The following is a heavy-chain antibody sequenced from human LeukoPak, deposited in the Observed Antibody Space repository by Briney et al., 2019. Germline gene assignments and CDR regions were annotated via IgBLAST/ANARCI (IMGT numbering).Heavy chain of an antibody. J-gene: IGHJ4*02. CDR1: GGSISSYY. CDR3: ASTSQQWLVDY. D-gene: IGHD6-19*01. Sequence: PSETLSLTCTVSGGSISSYYWSWIRQPPGKGLEWIGYIYYSGSTNYNPSLKSRVTISVDTSKNQFSLKLSSVTAADTAVYYCASTSQQWLVDYWGQGTLVTVSS. V-gene: IGHV4-59*08. CDR2: IYYSGST.